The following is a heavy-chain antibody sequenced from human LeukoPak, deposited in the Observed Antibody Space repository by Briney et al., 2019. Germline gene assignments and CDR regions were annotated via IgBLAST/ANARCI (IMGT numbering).Heavy chain of an antibody. CDR2: IYSGGST. Sequence: GGSLRLSCGASGFTVSTNYMSWVRQAPGKGLEWVSIIYSGGSTYYADSVKGRFTISRDNSKNTLYLQMNSLRAEDTAVYYCARGLPLVFDYWGQGTLVTVSS. V-gene: IGHV3-66*01. CDR3: ARGLPLVFDY. J-gene: IGHJ4*02. CDR1: GFTVSTNY.